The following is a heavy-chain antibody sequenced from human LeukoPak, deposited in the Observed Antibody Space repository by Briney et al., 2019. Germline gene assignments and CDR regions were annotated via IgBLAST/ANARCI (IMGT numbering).Heavy chain of an antibody. J-gene: IGHJ4*02. CDR1: GYSFTSHW. CDR3: ARFSTGYYSHFDS. CDR2: IYPSDSVT. Sequence: GESLKISCKTSGYSFTSHWIAWVRQMPGKGLEGMGTIYPSDSVTRYSPSFQGQVTISADESISTAFLQWSSLKASDTAMYYCARFSTGYYSHFDSWGQGTLVTVSS. D-gene: IGHD3/OR15-3a*01. V-gene: IGHV5-51*01.